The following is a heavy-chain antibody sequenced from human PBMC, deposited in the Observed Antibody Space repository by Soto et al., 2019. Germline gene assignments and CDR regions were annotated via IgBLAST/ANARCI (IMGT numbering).Heavy chain of an antibody. CDR3: TKGWLDY. Sequence: EVSLLDSGGGLVQPGGSLRVSCVASRFTFDNYVMSWVRQAPGKGLEWVSSISDSGGSTYYADSVKGRFTISRDNSKNTLQLQMNSLRAEDTAVYYCTKGWLDYWGQGTLVTVSS. D-gene: IGHD2-15*01. CDR2: ISDSGGST. J-gene: IGHJ4*02. V-gene: IGHV3-23*01. CDR1: RFTFDNYV.